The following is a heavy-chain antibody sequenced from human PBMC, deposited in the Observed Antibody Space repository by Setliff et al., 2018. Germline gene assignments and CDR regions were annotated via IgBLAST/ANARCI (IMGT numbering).Heavy chain of an antibody. CDR3: ARSPLDDAFDI. J-gene: IGHJ3*02. Sequence: ESLKISCKGSGYRFTTYWIGWVRQMPGKGLQLMGIIYPGDSDTRYSPSSQGQVTISADKSINTAYLQWSSLKASDSAMYYCARSPLDDAFDIWGQGTMVTVSS. CDR1: GYRFTTYW. V-gene: IGHV5-51*01. CDR2: IYPGDSDT.